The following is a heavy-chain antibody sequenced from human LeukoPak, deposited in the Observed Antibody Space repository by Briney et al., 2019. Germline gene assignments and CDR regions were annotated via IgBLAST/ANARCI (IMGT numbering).Heavy chain of an antibody. CDR1: GFTFSSYS. D-gene: IGHD3-22*01. Sequence: PGGSLRLSCAASGFTFSSYSMNWVRQAPGKGLEWVSAISGSGGSTYYADSVKGRFTISRDNSKNTLYLQMNSLRAEDTAVYYCAKDRYYYDSSGYLPFPDYWGQGTLVTVSS. CDR2: ISGSGGST. V-gene: IGHV3-23*01. J-gene: IGHJ4*02. CDR3: AKDRYYYDSSGYLPFPDY.